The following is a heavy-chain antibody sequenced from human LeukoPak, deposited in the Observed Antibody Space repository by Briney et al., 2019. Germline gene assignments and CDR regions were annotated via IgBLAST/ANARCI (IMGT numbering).Heavy chain of an antibody. J-gene: IGHJ4*02. CDR2: IYSGGST. CDR1: GFTVSSNY. V-gene: IGHV3-53*01. D-gene: IGHD3-9*01. Sequence: GGSLRLSCAASGFTVSSNYMSWVRQAPGKGLEWVSVIYSGGSTYYADSVEGRFTISRDNSKNTLYLQMNSLRAEDTAVYYCARVSYDILTGLDYWGQGTLVTVSS. CDR3: ARVSYDILTGLDY.